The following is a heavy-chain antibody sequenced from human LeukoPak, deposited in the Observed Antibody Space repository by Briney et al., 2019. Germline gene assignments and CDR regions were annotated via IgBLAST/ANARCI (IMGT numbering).Heavy chain of an antibody. CDR3: ARHTRPGYSGYENAFDI. Sequence: SETLSLTCTVTGDSTSSHFWSWIRRPPGKGLEWIGCIYNSENISNNPSLKSRVTMSVDTSKNQFSLKLSSVTAADTAVYYCARHTRPGYSGYENAFDIWGQGNMVTVSS. V-gene: IGHV4-59*08. J-gene: IGHJ3*02. CDR1: GDSTSSHF. D-gene: IGHD5-12*01. CDR2: IYNSENI.